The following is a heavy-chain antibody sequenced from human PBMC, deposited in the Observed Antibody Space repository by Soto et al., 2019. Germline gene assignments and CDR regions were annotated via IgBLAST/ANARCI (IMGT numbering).Heavy chain of an antibody. Sequence: QVQLVQSGAEVKKPGSSVRVSCKASGGTFSKYKITWVRQAPGQGLEWMGGIIPVFGTANYAQKFQGRVTITADEATSTAYMEVSSLRSDDTAVYYCARDCSGGCCFSDQHFYCGMDVWGQGTTVTVSS. CDR3: ARDCSGGCCFSDQHFYCGMDV. D-gene: IGHD2-15*01. J-gene: IGHJ6*02. V-gene: IGHV1-69*12. CDR2: IIPVFGTA. CDR1: GGTFSKYK.